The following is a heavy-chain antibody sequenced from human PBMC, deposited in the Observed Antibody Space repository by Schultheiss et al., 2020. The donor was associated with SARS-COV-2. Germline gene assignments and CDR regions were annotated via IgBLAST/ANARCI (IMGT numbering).Heavy chain of an antibody. Sequence: ASVKVSCKASGYTFTSYGISWVRQAPGQGLEWMGWMNPNSGNTGYAQKFQGRVTMTRNTYISTAYMELSSLRSEDTAVYYCARDLKEPLYPYCSSTSCYHPHAFDIWGQGTMVTVSS. CDR1: GYTFTSYG. J-gene: IGHJ3*02. CDR2: MNPNSGNT. CDR3: ARDLKEPLYPYCSSTSCYHPHAFDI. D-gene: IGHD2-2*01. V-gene: IGHV1-8*02.